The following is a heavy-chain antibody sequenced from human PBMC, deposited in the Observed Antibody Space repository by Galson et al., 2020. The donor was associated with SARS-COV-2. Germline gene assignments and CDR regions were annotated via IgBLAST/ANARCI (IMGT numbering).Heavy chain of an antibody. CDR1: AGTLSSYA. J-gene: IGHJ6*03. CDR2: IIPILGIA. V-gene: IGHV1-69*10. Sequence: SVKVSCKASAGTLSSYAIIWVLQAPGQGLVWRGGIIPILGIANYAQKFQGRVMIIADKSTSTAYMELSSLRSEDTAVYYCARSGGSSWPELAYYYYYYMDVWGKGTTVTVSS. CDR3: ARSGGSSWPELAYYYYYYMDV. D-gene: IGHD6-13*01.